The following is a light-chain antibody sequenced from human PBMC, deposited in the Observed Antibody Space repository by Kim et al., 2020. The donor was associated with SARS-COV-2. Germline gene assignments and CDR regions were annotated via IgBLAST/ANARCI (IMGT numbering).Light chain of an antibody. J-gene: IGKJ1*01. V-gene: IGKV3-15*01. CDR1: QSVRNN. CDR3: QQYNIMPPRT. Sequence: SPGEGATLSCRARQSVRNNVAWYQQKPGQSPRLLIYGASTRATGIPARFSGSASGTEFTLTISSLQSEDFAIYYCQQYNIMPPRTFGQGTKVDIK. CDR2: GAS.